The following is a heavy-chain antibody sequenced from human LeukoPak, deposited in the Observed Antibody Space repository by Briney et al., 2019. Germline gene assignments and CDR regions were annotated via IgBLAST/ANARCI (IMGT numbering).Heavy chain of an antibody. D-gene: IGHD5-24*01. CDR3: SREPKGRWLQFDY. CDR1: GFTFSTYW. Sequence: PGGSLRLSCAASGFTFSTYWMTWVRQAPGKGLEWVGFIRSKVHGGTAEYAASVKGRFTLSRDDSKSIAYLQMNSLKIEDTAVYYCSREPKGRWLQFDYWGQGTLVTVSS. V-gene: IGHV3-49*04. J-gene: IGHJ4*02. CDR2: IRSKVHGGTA.